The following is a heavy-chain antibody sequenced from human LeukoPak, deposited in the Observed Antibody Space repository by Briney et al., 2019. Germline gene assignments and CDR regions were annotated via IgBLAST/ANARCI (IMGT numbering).Heavy chain of an antibody. J-gene: IGHJ4*02. CDR1: GYRFINYW. CDR2: VFPGDSDT. CDR3: ARPNLTSGTYYIDY. D-gene: IGHD3-10*01. Sequence: GESLKISCKGSGYRFINYWIGWVRQMPGKGLEWMGIVFPGDSDTRYSPSFQGQVTISVDKSISTAYLQWSSLKASDTAMYYCARPNLTSGTYYIDYWGQGTLVTVSS. V-gene: IGHV5-51*01.